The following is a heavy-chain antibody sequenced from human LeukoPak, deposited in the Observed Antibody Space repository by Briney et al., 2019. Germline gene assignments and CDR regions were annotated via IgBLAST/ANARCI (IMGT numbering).Heavy chain of an antibody. V-gene: IGHV4-39*01. CDR2: IYYSGST. CDR3: ARRGQRAGYRPDNWFDP. Sequence: SETLSLTCTVSGGSISSSSYYWGWIRQPPGKGLEWIGSIYYSGSTYYNPSLKSRVTISVDTSKNQFSLKLSSVTAADTAVYYCARRGQRAGYRPDNWFDPWGQGTLVTVSS. D-gene: IGHD3-9*01. CDR1: GGSISSSSYY. J-gene: IGHJ5*02.